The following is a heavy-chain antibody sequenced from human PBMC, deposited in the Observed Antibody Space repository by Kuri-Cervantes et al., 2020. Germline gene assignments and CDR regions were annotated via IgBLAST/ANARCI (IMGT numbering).Heavy chain of an antibody. CDR1: GYTFTSYA. Sequence: ASVKVSCKASGYTFTSYAMHWVRQAPGQRLEWMGWINAGSGNTKYSQKFQGRVTITRDTSASTAYMELSSLRSEDTAVYYCARAPIQLWPKRLDYWGQGTLVTVSS. D-gene: IGHD5-18*01. CDR2: INAGSGNT. CDR3: ARAPIQLWPKRLDY. V-gene: IGHV1-3*01. J-gene: IGHJ4*02.